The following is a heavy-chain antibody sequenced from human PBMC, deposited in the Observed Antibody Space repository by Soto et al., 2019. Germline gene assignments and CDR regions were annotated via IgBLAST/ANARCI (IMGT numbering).Heavy chain of an antibody. D-gene: IGHD2-8*01. CDR1: GFTFSSYG. J-gene: IGHJ4*02. CDR3: TKHLSNGSPDY. CDR2: ISGSGGGT. Sequence: PGGSLRLSCAASGFTFSSYGMHWVRQAPGKGLEWVSLISGSGGGTYYADSVKGRFTISRDNAKNTLYLQMNSLRAEDTAVFYCTKHLSNGSPDYWGQGTLVTVSS. V-gene: IGHV3-23*01.